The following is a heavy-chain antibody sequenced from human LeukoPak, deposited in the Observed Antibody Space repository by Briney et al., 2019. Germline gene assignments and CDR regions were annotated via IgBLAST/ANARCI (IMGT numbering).Heavy chain of an antibody. D-gene: IGHD4-17*01. J-gene: IGHJ4*02. V-gene: IGHV3-23*01. Sequence: GGSLRLSCAASGFTFSSDAMSWVRQAPGKGLEWVSAISGSDDSTYYADSVKGRFTISRDNSRNTLYLQVNSLRAEDTAVYYCAKEDTLTTVYFDYWGQGTLVTVSS. CDR1: GFTFSSDA. CDR3: AKEDTLTTVYFDY. CDR2: ISGSDDST.